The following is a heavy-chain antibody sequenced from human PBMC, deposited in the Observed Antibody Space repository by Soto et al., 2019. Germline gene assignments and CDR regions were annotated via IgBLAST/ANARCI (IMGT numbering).Heavy chain of an antibody. CDR2: ISYDGSNK. J-gene: IGHJ4*02. D-gene: IGHD3-22*01. CDR3: ARARDYYDSSGYIYYFDY. CDR1: GFTFSSYA. V-gene: IGHV3-30-3*01. Sequence: PGGSLRLSCAASGFTFSSYAMHWVRQAPGKGLEWVAVISYDGSNKYYADPVKGRFTISRDNSKNTLYLQMNSLRAEDTAVYYCARARDYYDSSGYIYYFDYWGKGTLVTVSS.